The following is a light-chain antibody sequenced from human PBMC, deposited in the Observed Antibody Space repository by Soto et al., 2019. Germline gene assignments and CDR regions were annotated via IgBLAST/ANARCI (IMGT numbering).Light chain of an antibody. Sequence: SYELTQPPSVSVAPGQTARITCGGSNIGRKSVHGYQQKPGQAPVVVVYDDRDQPSGIPERFSGSNSGNTATLAISRVEAGDEADYYCQLWDSNSDHVVFGRGTKLTVL. CDR2: DDR. J-gene: IGLJ2*01. CDR3: QLWDSNSDHVV. V-gene: IGLV3-21*02. CDR1: NIGRKS.